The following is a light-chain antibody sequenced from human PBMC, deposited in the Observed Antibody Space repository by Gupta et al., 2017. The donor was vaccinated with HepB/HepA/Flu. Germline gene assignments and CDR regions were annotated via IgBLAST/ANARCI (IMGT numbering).Light chain of an antibody. CDR3: SSYTSSSTV. Sequence: PASVSGSPGQSITISCTGTSSDVGGYNYVSWYQQHPGKAPKLMIYDVSNRPSGVSNRFSGSKSGNTASLTISGLQAEDEADYYCSSYTSSSTVFGGGTKLTGL. CDR1: SSDVGGYNY. CDR2: DVS. J-gene: IGLJ2*01. V-gene: IGLV2-14*03.